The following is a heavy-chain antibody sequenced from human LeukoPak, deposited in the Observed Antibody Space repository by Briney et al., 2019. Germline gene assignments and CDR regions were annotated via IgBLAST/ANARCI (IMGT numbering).Heavy chain of an antibody. CDR2: ISSSGGST. V-gene: IGHV3-64D*06. CDR1: GFTFSSYA. D-gene: IGHD3-10*01. J-gene: IGHJ4*02. Sequence: PGGSLRLSCSASGFTFSSYAMHWVRQAPGKGLEYVSAISSSGGSTYYADSVKGRFTISRDNSKNTLYLQMSSLRAEDTAVYCCVKDLVRGVIDHVDYWGQGTLVTVSS. CDR3: VKDLVRGVIDHVDY.